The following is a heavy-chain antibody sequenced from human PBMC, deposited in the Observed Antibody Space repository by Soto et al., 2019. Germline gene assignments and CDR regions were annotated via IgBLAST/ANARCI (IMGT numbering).Heavy chain of an antibody. Sequence: EVQLVESGGDLVQPGGSLRLSCAASGFTFSTYWMHWVRQVPGKGLVWVSRINRDGSSTRYADSVKCRFTISRENAKNTVYLEMNILRAEDTTVHYSFRILSTRLGGGDAVAIWGKGTMVTVSS. CDR2: INRDGSST. V-gene: IGHV3-74*01. CDR1: GFTFSTYW. CDR3: FRILSTRLGGGDAVAI. J-gene: IGHJ3*02. D-gene: IGHD2-15*01.